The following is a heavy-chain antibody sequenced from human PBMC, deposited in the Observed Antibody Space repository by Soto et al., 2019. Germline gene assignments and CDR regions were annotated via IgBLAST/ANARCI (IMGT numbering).Heavy chain of an antibody. V-gene: IGHV1-46*03. CDR2: INPSGGST. CDR3: VTMIVVVPF. Sequence: ASVKVSCKASGYAFTSYYMHWVRQAPGQGLEWMGIINPSGGSTSYAQKFQGRVTMTRDTSTSTVYMELSSLRSEDTAVYYCVTMIVVVPFWGQGTMVTVSS. J-gene: IGHJ3*01. D-gene: IGHD3-22*01. CDR1: GYAFTSYY.